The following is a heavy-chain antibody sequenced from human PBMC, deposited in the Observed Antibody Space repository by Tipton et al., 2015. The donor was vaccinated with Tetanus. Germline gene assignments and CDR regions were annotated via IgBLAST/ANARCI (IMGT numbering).Heavy chain of an antibody. V-gene: IGHV4-4*09. Sequence: TLSLTCAVSGGSFSGFYWSWIRQPPGKGLEWIGYINSLGSTWYNPSLKSRVTISVDSSKNQFSLNVNSVTAADTAVYFCARATPSGSYFVRYYSMDVWGQGTTVVVSS. CDR2: INSLGST. CDR1: GGSFSGFY. J-gene: IGHJ6*02. D-gene: IGHD3-22*01. CDR3: ARATPSGSYFVRYYSMDV.